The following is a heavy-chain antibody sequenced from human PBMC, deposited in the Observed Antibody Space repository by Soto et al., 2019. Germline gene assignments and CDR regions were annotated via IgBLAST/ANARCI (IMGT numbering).Heavy chain of an antibody. CDR1: GGTFSSYA. V-gene: IGHV1-69*13. CDR2: IIPIFGTA. Sequence: ASVKVSCKASGGTFSSYAISWVRQAPGQGLEWMGGIIPIFGTANYAQKFQGRVTITADESTSTAYMELSSLRSEDTAVYYCARDLNSSSNFDYWGQGTLVTVSS. J-gene: IGHJ4*02. D-gene: IGHD6-6*01. CDR3: ARDLNSSSNFDY.